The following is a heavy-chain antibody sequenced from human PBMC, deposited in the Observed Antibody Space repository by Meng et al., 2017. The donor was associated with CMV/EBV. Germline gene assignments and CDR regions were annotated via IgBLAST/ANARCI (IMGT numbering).Heavy chain of an antibody. CDR1: GGCISSGDYY. D-gene: IGHD3-22*01. Sequence: QGELQEAGPGLVKPYQTLSLAFSVSGGCISSGDYYWSWLRQPPGKGLEWIGYIYYSGTTYYNPSLESRVTISVDTSKNQFSLNLSSVTAADTAVYYCARLSGSGTTSTGYHYAFDSWGQGTLVTVSS. CDR2: IYYSGTT. J-gene: IGHJ4*02. V-gene: IGHV4-30-4*08. CDR3: ARLSGSGTTSTGYHYAFDS.